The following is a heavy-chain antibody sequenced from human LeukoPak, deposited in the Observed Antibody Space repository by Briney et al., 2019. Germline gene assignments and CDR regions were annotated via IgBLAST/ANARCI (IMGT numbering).Heavy chain of an antibody. CDR1: GGSTSSGDYY. V-gene: IGHV4-30-4*08. CDR2: IYYSGST. Sequence: PSQTLSLTCSVSGGSTSSGDYYWSWIRQPPGKGLEWIGYIYYSGSTYYGPSLKSRVTISVDTSKNQFSLKLSSVTAADTAVYYCARTHSDYEYYFDYWGQGTLVTVSS. D-gene: IGHD5-12*01. J-gene: IGHJ4*02. CDR3: ARTHSDYEYYFDY.